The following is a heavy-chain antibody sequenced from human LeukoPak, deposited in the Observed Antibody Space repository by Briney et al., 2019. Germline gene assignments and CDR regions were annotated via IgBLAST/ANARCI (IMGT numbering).Heavy chain of an antibody. CDR2: IRSKAYGGTT. J-gene: IGHJ5*02. Sequence: GRSLRLSCTASGFTFGDYAMSWVRQAPGKGLEWVGFIRSKAYGGTTEYAASVKGRFNISRDDSKSIAYLQMNSLKTEDTAVYYCTRENDYGDYAKWFDPWGQGTLVTVSS. V-gene: IGHV3-49*04. CDR3: TRENDYGDYAKWFDP. D-gene: IGHD4-17*01. CDR1: GFTFGDYA.